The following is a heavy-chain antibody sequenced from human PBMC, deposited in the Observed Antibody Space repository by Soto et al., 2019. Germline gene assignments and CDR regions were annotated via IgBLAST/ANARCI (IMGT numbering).Heavy chain of an antibody. CDR3: ARGQHRLYYYYYMDV. V-gene: IGHV4-39*07. D-gene: IGHD1-1*01. J-gene: IGHJ6*03. CDR2: INHSGST. Sequence: PSETLSLTCSVSGGSITSNANYWAWFRQPPGRGLEWIGEINHSGSTNYNPSLKSRVTISVDTSKNQFSLKLSSVTAADTAVYYCARGQHRLYYYYYMDVWGKGTTVTVSS. CDR1: GGSITSNANY.